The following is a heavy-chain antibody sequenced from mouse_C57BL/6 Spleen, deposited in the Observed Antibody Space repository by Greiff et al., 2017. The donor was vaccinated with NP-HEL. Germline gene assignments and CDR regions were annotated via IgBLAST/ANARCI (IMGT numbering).Heavy chain of an antibody. J-gene: IGHJ2*01. CDR3: ARANWDVRGTCYFDY. D-gene: IGHD4-1*01. CDR1: GYTFTSYW. V-gene: IGHV1-55*01. CDR2: IYPGSGST. Sequence: QVQLQQPGAELVKPGASVKMSCKASGYTFTSYWITWVKQRPGQGLEWIGDIYPGSGSTNYNEKFKSKATLTVDTSSSTAYMQLSSLTSEDSAVYYCARANWDVRGTCYFDYWGQGTTLTVSS.